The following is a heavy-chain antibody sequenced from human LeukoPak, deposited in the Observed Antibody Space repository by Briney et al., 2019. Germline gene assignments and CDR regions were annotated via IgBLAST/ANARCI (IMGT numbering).Heavy chain of an antibody. V-gene: IGHV4-30-2*01. CDR3: ARASYSGYDAPDY. CDR1: GGSISSGGYS. CDR2: IYHSGST. D-gene: IGHD5-12*01. J-gene: IGHJ4*02. Sequence: SQTLSLTCAVSGGSISSGGYSWSWIRQPPGKGLEWIGYIYHSGSTYYNPSLKSRVTISVDRSKNQFSLELTSVTAADTAVYFCARASYSGYDAPDYWGQGTLVTVSS.